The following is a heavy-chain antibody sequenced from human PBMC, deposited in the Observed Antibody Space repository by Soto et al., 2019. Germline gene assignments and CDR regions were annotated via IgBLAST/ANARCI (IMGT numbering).Heavy chain of an antibody. V-gene: IGHV3-9*01. D-gene: IGHD6-19*01. CDR3: AKGGWGAVAGNYFDP. J-gene: IGHJ5*02. Sequence: QLVESGGGLVQPGRSLRLSCAASGFTFDDYAMHWVRQGPGKGLEWVCGISWNRGDIAYADSVKGRFTISRDTAKNSLYLQMDSLRVEDTALYCCAKGGWGAVAGNYFDPWGQGTLVTVSS. CDR1: GFTFDDYA. CDR2: ISWNRGDI.